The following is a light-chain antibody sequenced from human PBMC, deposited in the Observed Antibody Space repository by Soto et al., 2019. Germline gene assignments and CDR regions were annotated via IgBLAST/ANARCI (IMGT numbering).Light chain of an antibody. V-gene: IGLV2-23*01. CDR2: EGS. CDR3: CSYAGSTLV. CDR1: SSDVGSYNL. Sequence: QSVLTQPASVSGSPGQSITISCTGTSSDVGSYNLVSWYQQHPGKAPKLMIYEGSKRPSGVSNRFSGSKSGNTASLTISGLQAEDEADYYCCSYAGSTLVFGGGTKVTVL. J-gene: IGLJ3*02.